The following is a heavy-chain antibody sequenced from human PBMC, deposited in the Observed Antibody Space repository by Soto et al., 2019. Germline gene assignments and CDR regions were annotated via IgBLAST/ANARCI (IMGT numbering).Heavy chain of an antibody. CDR3: AKVLVGSWYYFGY. V-gene: IGHV3-7*03. J-gene: IGHJ4*01. Sequence: AGSLGLSCAASGFTVSIYWMSWVRQAPGKGLEWVANIKQDGSEKYYVDSVKGRFTISRDNAKNSLYLQMNSLRAEDTAEYYCAKVLVGSWYYFGYWGHGTLVTVSP. CDR1: GFTVSIYW. D-gene: IGHD6-13*01. CDR2: IKQDGSEK.